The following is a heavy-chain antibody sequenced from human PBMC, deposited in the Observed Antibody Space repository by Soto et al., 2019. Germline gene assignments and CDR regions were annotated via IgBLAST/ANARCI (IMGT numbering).Heavy chain of an antibody. J-gene: IGHJ4*02. V-gene: IGHV1-46*01. CDR1: GYTFTNYF. D-gene: IGHD1-26*01. CDR2: INPSADST. CDR3: AREYGGSRVFDY. Sequence: ASVKVSCKTSGYTFTNYFIHWVRQAPGQGPEWMGIINPSADSTNYAQGFQGRATVTRDTSTSTVYMELRSLRSEDTAVYYCAREYGGSRVFDYWGQGTLVTVSS.